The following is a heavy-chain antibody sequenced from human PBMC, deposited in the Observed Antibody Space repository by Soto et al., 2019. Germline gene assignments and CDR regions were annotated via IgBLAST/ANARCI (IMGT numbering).Heavy chain of an antibody. J-gene: IGHJ4*02. Sequence: QVQLQESGPGLVKPSETLSLTCTVSGGSISSYYWSWIRQPPGKGLEWIGYIYYSGSTNYNPSLKSRVTISVDTSKNQFSLKLSSVTAADTAVYYCAGYSSGLNYWGQGTLVTVSS. CDR3: AGYSSGLNY. CDR2: IYYSGST. D-gene: IGHD6-19*01. V-gene: IGHV4-59*08. CDR1: GGSISSYY.